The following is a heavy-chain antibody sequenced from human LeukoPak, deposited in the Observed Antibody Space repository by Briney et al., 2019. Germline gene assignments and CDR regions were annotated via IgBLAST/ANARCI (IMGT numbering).Heavy chain of an antibody. V-gene: IGHV3-30-3*01. CDR3: ARERESVCDY. J-gene: IGHJ4*02. CDR1: GFTFSTYA. Sequence: GGSLRLSCAASGFTFSTYAIHWVRQAPGKGLEWVAVISYDGNNKYYADSVKGRFTISRDNSKNTLYLQMSSLRAEDTAVYYCARERESVCDYWGQGTLVTVSS. CDR2: ISYDGNNK. D-gene: IGHD2-8*01.